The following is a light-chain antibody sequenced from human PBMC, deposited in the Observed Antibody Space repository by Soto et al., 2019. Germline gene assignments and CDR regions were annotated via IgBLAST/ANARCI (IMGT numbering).Light chain of an antibody. Sequence: DIQMTQSPSTLSASVGDRVTITCRASQRVGYWLAWYQQKPGKAPTFLVYDASNLHSGVPARFGGSGSGSEFTLTISSLQPDDFGTYYCQQYYSSWTFGQGTKVEIK. V-gene: IGKV1-5*01. CDR2: DAS. CDR3: QQYYSSWT. J-gene: IGKJ1*01. CDR1: QRVGYW.